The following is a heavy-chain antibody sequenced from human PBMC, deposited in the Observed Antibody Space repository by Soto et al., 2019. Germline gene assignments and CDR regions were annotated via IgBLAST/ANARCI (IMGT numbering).Heavy chain of an antibody. D-gene: IGHD3-22*01. CDR2: ISYDGSNK. CDR3: ARGSRPLIVVVPAY. J-gene: IGHJ4*02. Sequence: QVQLVESGGGVVQPGRSLRLSCAASGFTFSSYAMHWVRQAPGKGLEWVAVISYDGSNKYYADSLKGRFTISRDNSKNTRYLQINSLRAEATAVYYCARGSRPLIVVVPAYWGEGTLVTVSS. CDR1: GFTFSSYA. V-gene: IGHV3-30-3*01.